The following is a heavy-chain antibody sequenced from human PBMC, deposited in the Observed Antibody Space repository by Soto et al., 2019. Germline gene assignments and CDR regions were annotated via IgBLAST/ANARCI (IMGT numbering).Heavy chain of an antibody. CDR3: ARDKGIATTGTGPKVNWFDP. Sequence: ASVKVSCKASGYTFTSYSMHWVRQAPGQRLEWMGWINAGNDNTQYSQKFQGRVTITRDTSASTAYMELSSLRSEDTAVYYCARDKGIATTGTGPKVNWFDPWGQGTLVTVSS. J-gene: IGHJ5*02. CDR2: INAGNDNT. CDR1: GYTFTSYS. D-gene: IGHD6-13*01. V-gene: IGHV1-3*01.